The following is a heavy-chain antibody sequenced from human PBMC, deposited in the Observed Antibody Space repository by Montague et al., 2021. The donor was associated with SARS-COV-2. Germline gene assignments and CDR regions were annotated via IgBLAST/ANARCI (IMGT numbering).Heavy chain of an antibody. D-gene: IGHD3-9*01. J-gene: IGHJ4*02. V-gene: IGHV4-39*01. CDR2: ISNGGRT. CDR3: ARHRRYDVVTYYPDF. Sequence: SETLSLTCSVSGGSFDSDSFFWGWIRQPPGKRLEWIGVISNGGRTFDNPSLKSRVTISVHTSSNQLSLNVKSVTAADTAVYYCARHRRYDVVTYYPDFWGQGILVTVSS. CDR1: GGSFDSDSFF.